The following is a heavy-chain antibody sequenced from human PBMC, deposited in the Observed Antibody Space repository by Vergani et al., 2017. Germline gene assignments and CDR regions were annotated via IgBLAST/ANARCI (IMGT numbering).Heavy chain of an antibody. V-gene: IGHV3-30*18. D-gene: IGHD3-10*01. CDR2: ISYDGSNK. CDR1: GFTFSSYG. Sequence: QVQLVESGGGVVQPGRSLRLSCAASGFTFSSYGMHWVRQAPGKGLEWVAVISYDGSNKYYADSVKGRFTISRDTSKNTLYLQMNSLRAEDTAVYYCAKDCSTYYYGSGINYFDYWGQGTLVTVSS. J-gene: IGHJ4*02. CDR3: AKDCSTYYYGSGINYFDY.